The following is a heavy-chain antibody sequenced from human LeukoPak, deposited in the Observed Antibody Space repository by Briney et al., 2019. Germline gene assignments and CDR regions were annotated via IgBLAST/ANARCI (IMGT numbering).Heavy chain of an antibody. Sequence: GGSLRLSCAASGFTFSSSWMSWVRQAPGKGLEWVANIKPDGSEKYYVDSVKGRFTISRDNAKNSLYLQMNSLRVEDTGLYYCARDTVGVTDYWGQGTLVTVSS. CDR1: GFTFSSSW. D-gene: IGHD1-26*01. CDR2: IKPDGSEK. CDR3: ARDTVGVTDY. J-gene: IGHJ4*02. V-gene: IGHV3-7*01.